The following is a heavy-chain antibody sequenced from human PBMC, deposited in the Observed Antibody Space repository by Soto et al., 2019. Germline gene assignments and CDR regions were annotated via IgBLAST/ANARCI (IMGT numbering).Heavy chain of an antibody. Sequence: PSETLSLTCAVSGGSISSGGYSWSWIRQPPGKGLEWIGYIYHSGSTYYNPSLKSRVTISVDRSKNQFSLKLSSVTAADTAVYYCARANDFWSGYSYYYGMDVWGQGTTIPVSS. V-gene: IGHV4-30-2*01. CDR1: GGSISSGGYS. CDR2: IYHSGST. J-gene: IGHJ6*02. CDR3: ARANDFWSGYSYYYGMDV. D-gene: IGHD3-3*01.